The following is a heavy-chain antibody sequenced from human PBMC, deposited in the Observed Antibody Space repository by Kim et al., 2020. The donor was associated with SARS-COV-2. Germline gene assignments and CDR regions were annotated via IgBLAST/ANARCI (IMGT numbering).Heavy chain of an antibody. J-gene: IGHJ5*02. CDR3: AKAGLRGVSTEDA. V-gene: IGHV3-23*01. D-gene: IGHD3-10*01. Sequence: YADSVKGRFTISRDNSKNTLFLQLDSLRAEDTALYFCAKAGLRGVSTEDAWGQGTQVTVSS.